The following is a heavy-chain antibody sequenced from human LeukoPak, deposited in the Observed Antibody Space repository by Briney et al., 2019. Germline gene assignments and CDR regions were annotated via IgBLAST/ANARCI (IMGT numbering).Heavy chain of an antibody. J-gene: IGHJ4*02. D-gene: IGHD3-22*01. V-gene: IGHV1-69*13. CDR3: AHQSYYYDSSGYSYYFDY. CDR2: IIPIFGTA. Sequence: GASVKVSCKASGYTFTSYTITWVRQAPGQGLEWMGGIIPIFGTANYAQKFQGRVTITADESTSTAYMELSSLRSEDTAVYYCAHQSYYYDSSGYSYYFDYWGQGTLVTVSS. CDR1: GYTFTSYT.